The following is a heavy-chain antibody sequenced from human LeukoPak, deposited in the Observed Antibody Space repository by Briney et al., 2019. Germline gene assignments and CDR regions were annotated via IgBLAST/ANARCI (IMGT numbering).Heavy chain of an antibody. CDR2: IYYSGST. D-gene: IGHD2-2*02. CDR3: ARYCSSTNCYKGGFDP. CDR1: GGSISSGGYY. J-gene: IGHJ5*02. Sequence: SQTLSLTCTVSGGSISSGGYYWSWIRQHPGKGLEWIGYIYYSGSTYSNPSLKSRVTISVDTSKNQFSLNLSSVTAADTAVYYCARYCSSTNCYKGGFDPWGQGTLVTVSS. V-gene: IGHV4-31*03.